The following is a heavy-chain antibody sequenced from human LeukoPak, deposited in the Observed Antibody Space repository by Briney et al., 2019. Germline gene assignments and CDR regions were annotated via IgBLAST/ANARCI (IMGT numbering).Heavy chain of an antibody. V-gene: IGHV4-59*01. Sequence: SETLSLTCTVPGGSISSYYWSWLRQRPGGRLEWIGHIYYSGSTNYNPSLKGRVTISVATSKNQFSLKLSSLTAADTAVNYWANRSSIWSGYQDTLYYFVSWGQGALVTVSS. CDR2: IYYSGST. CDR3: ANRSSIWSGYQDTLYYFVS. D-gene: IGHD3-3*01. CDR1: GGSISSYY. J-gene: IGHJ4*02.